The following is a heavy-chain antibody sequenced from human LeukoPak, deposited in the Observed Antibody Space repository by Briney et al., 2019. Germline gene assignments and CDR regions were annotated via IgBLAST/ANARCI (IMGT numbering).Heavy chain of an antibody. D-gene: IGHD3-10*01. CDR2: ISSSSSYI. Sequence: GGSLRLSCAVSGFTFSSYSMNWVRQAPGKGLEWVSSISSSSSYIYYADSVKGRFTISRDNAKNSLYLQMNSLRAEDTAVYYCARDAGSGIYYMDVWGKGTTVTVSS. CDR1: GFTFSSYS. J-gene: IGHJ6*03. CDR3: ARDAGSGIYYMDV. V-gene: IGHV3-21*01.